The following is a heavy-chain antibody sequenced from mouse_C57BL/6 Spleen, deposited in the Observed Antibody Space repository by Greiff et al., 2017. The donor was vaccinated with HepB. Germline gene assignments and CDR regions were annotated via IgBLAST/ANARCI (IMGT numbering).Heavy chain of an antibody. J-gene: IGHJ2*01. V-gene: IGHV1-72*01. CDR1: GYTFTSYW. CDR2: IDPNSGGT. Sequence: QVQLKESGAELVKPGASVKLSCKASGYTFTSYWMHWVKQRPGRGLEWIGRIDPNSGGTKYNEKFKSKATLTVDKPSSTAYMQLSSLTSEDSAVYYCARGYYGSRTGYYFDYWGQGTTLTVSS. CDR3: ARGYYGSRTGYYFDY. D-gene: IGHD1-1*01.